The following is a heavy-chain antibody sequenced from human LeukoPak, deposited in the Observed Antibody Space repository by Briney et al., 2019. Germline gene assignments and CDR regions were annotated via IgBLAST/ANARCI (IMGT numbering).Heavy chain of an antibody. CDR2: ISGSGGST. CDR1: GFTFSSYA. Sequence: GGSLRLSCAASGFTFSSYAMSWVRQAPGKGLEWVSAISGSGGSTYYADSVKGRFTISRDNSKNTLYLQMNSLRAEDTAVYYCAKDRAEGDTAMVTNLDYWGQGTLVTVSS. D-gene: IGHD5-18*01. V-gene: IGHV3-23*01. CDR3: AKDRAEGDTAMVTNLDY. J-gene: IGHJ4*02.